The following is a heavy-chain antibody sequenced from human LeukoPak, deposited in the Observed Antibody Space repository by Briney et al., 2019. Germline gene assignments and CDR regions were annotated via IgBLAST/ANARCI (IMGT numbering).Heavy chain of an antibody. CDR3: VRDWELRYSQGGFDY. CDR2: INPNSGGT. CDR1: GYTFTGYY. D-gene: IGHD3-10*01. V-gene: IGHV1-2*02. Sequence: GASVKVSCKASGYTFTGYYMHWVRQAPGQGLEWMGWINPNSGGTNYAQKFQGRVTMTRDTSISTAYMELSRLRSDDTAVYFCVRDWELRYSQGGFDYWGQGTLVTVSS. J-gene: IGHJ4*02.